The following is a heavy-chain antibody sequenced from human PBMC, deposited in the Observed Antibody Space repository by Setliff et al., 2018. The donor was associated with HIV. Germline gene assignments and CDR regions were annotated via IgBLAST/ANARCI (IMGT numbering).Heavy chain of an antibody. Sequence: LRLSCAASGFTFSSYGMHWVRQALGKGLEWVAFIRYDGSNKYYADSVKGRFTISRDNAKNSLYLQMNSLRADDTAVYFCARPTNIDTLYYGSQTFYMYYYGLDVWGQGTTVTVSS. V-gene: IGHV3-33*01. CDR1: GFTFSSYG. J-gene: IGHJ6*02. D-gene: IGHD1-26*01. CDR2: IRYDGSNK. CDR3: ARPTNIDTLYYGSQTFYMYYYGLDV.